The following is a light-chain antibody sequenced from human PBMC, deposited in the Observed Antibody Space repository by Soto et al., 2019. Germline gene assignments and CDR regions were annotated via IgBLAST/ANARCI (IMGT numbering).Light chain of an antibody. Sequence: QSALTQPPSVSGAPGQRVTITCTGSSSNIGAGHDVHWYQQLPGTAPKLLIYGNRNRPSGVPDRFSGSMSGTSASLAITGLQSEDEADYYCQSYDYGLRGVLFGGGTKLTVL. CDR1: SSNIGAGHD. CDR3: QSYDYGLRGVL. J-gene: IGLJ2*01. CDR2: GNR. V-gene: IGLV1-40*01.